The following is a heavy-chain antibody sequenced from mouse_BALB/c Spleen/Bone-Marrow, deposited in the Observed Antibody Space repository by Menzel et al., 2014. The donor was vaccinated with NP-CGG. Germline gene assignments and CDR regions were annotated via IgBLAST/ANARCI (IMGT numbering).Heavy chain of an antibody. J-gene: IGHJ4*01. CDR1: GDSITSGY. CDR2: ISYSGST. Sequence: EVKVEESGPSLVKPSQTLSLTCSVTGDSITSGYWNWIRKFPGNKLEYMGYISYSGSTYYNPSLKSRISITRDTSKNQYYLQLNSVTTEVTATYYCARWGGYGNYDAMDYWGQGTSVTVSS. CDR3: ARWGGYGNYDAMDY. D-gene: IGHD2-10*02. V-gene: IGHV3-8*02.